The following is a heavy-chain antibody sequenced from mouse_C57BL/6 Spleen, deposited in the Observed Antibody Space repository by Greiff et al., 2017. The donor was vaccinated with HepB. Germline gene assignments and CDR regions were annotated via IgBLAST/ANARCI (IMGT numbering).Heavy chain of an antibody. D-gene: IGHD1-1*01. J-gene: IGHJ2*01. CDR3: ARGVYGSSGDYFDY. Sequence: LVESGASVKISCKASGYAFSSYWMNWVKQRPGKGLEWLGQIYPGDGDTNYNGKFKGKATLTADKSSSTAYMQLSSLTSEDSAVYFCARGVYGSSGDYFDYWGQGTTLTVSS. CDR2: IYPGDGDT. V-gene: IGHV1-80*01. CDR1: GYAFSSYW.